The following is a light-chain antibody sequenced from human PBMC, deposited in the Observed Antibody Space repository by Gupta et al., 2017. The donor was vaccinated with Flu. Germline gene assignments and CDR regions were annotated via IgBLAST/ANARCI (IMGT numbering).Light chain of an antibody. CDR2: AAS. Sequence: PSSFSASTGDRVTITCRASQGISSYLAWYQQKPGKAPKLLIYAASTLQSGVPSRFSGSGSGTDFTLTISCLQSEDFATYYCQQYYSYPVTFGPGTKVDIK. CDR1: QGISSY. CDR3: QQYYSYPVT. V-gene: IGKV1-8*01. J-gene: IGKJ3*01.